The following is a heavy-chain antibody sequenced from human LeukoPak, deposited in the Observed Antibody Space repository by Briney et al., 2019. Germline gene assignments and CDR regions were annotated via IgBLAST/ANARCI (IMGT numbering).Heavy chain of an antibody. V-gene: IGHV1-18*01. CDR1: GYTFTSCG. CDR3: AREPVAVAGTGLYY. Sequence: ASVKVSCKASGYTFTSCGICWVRQAPGQGLEWMGWVSAYNGDTNYAQKFQGRVTMTIDTSTSTAYMELRSLRSDDTAVYYCAREPVAVAGTGLYYWGQGTLVTVSS. CDR2: VSAYNGDT. D-gene: IGHD6-19*01. J-gene: IGHJ4*02.